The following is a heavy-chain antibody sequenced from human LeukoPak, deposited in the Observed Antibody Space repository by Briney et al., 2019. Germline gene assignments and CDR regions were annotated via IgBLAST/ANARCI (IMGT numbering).Heavy chain of an antibody. J-gene: IGHJ3*02. CDR3: ARDLPVTRGFAI. V-gene: IGHV1-2*02. CDR2: INPNSGGT. Sequence: ASVKVSCKASGYTFTGYYMHWVRQAPGQGLEWMGWINPNSGGTNYAQKFQGRVTMTRDTSISTAYMELSRLRSDDTAVYYCARDLPVTRGFAIWGQGTMVIVSS. D-gene: IGHD4-23*01. CDR1: GYTFTGYY.